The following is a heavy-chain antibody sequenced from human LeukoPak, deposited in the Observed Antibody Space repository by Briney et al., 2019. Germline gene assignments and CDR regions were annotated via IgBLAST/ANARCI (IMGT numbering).Heavy chain of an antibody. Sequence: GGSLRLSCAASGFTVSSNYMSWVRQAPGKGLEWDSVIYSGGSTYYTDSVKGRFTISRDNSKNTLYLQMNSLRAEDTAVYYCARVKVLTGSNDAFDVWGQGTMVTVSS. CDR3: ARVKVLTGSNDAFDV. CDR1: GFTVSSNY. J-gene: IGHJ3*01. CDR2: IYSGGST. D-gene: IGHD4/OR15-4a*01. V-gene: IGHV3-53*01.